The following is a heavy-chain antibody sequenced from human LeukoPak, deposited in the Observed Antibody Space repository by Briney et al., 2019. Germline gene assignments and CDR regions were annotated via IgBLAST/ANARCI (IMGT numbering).Heavy chain of an antibody. CDR1: GFTFNIYA. CDR2: ISYDESDK. CDR3: ARRWSFDH. J-gene: IGHJ4*02. V-gene: IGHV3-30*04. Sequence: GGSLSLSCAASGFTFNIYAMLWLRQAPGKGLEWVAVISYDESDKYYADSVKGRFTISRDNSKNTLYMQMNSLRVEDTAVYYCARRWSFDHWGQGTLVTVSS. D-gene: IGHD6-13*01.